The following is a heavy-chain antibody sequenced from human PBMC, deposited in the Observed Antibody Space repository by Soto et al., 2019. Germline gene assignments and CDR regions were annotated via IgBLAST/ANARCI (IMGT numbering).Heavy chain of an antibody. CDR1: GGSISGFF. Sequence: SETLSLTCTVSGGSISGFFWTWVRQPPGMPLEGLGHVSASGSTAYNPSLRSRLSLSLDVSKNRSSLELTSVTAADTATYVCARGGSTHYYYGLDVWGQGTTVTVSS. CDR2: VSASGST. J-gene: IGHJ6*02. V-gene: IGHV4-4*07. D-gene: IGHD1-1*01. CDR3: ARGGSTHYYYGLDV.